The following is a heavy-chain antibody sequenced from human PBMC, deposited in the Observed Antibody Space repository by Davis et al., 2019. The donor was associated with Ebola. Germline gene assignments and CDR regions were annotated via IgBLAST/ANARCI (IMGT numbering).Heavy chain of an antibody. CDR2: ISAYNGNT. CDR3: ARTFRYSGSYWAFDI. Sequence: AASVKVSCKASGYTFTSYGISWVRQAPRQGLEWMGWISAYNGNTNYAQKLQGRVTMTTDTSTSTAYMELRSLRSDDTAVYYCARTFRYSGSYWAFDIWGQGTMVTVSS. V-gene: IGHV1-18*01. D-gene: IGHD1-26*01. CDR1: GYTFTSYG. J-gene: IGHJ3*02.